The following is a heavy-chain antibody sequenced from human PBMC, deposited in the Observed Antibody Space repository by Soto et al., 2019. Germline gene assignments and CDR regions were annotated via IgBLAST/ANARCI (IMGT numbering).Heavy chain of an antibody. Sequence: SETLSLTCTVSGGSISSYYCSWIRQPPGKGLEWIGYIYYSGSTNYNPPLKSRVTISVDTSRNQFSLKLSSVTAADTAVYYCARRYGGNFDYWGQGTLVTVSS. D-gene: IGHD1-26*01. J-gene: IGHJ4*02. CDR3: ARRYGGNFDY. CDR1: GGSISSYY. V-gene: IGHV4-59*01. CDR2: IYYSGST.